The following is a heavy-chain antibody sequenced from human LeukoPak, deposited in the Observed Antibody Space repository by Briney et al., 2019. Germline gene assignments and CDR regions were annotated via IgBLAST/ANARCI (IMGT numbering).Heavy chain of an antibody. CDR1: GFTFSDYY. D-gene: IGHD2-21*02. J-gene: IGHJ6*03. Sequence: GGSLRLSCAASGFTFSDYYMSWIRQAPGKGLEWVSYISSSGSTIYYADSVKGRFTISKDNAKNSLYLQMNSLRAEDTAVYYCAREGSLAALLHYYYYMDVWGKGTTVTISS. CDR2: ISSSGSTI. V-gene: IGHV3-11*01. CDR3: AREGSLAALLHYYYYMDV.